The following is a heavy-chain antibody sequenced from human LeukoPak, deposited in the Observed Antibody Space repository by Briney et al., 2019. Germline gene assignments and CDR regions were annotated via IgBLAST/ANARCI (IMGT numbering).Heavy chain of an antibody. CDR1: EFTFSSYS. J-gene: IGHJ4*02. D-gene: IGHD2-15*01. V-gene: IGHV3-21*01. Sequence: PGGSLRLSCAASEFTFSSYSMNWVRQAPGKGLGWVSSISSSSSYIYYADSVKGRFTISRDNAKNTLYLQMNSLRAEDTAVYYCARGPGYCSGGSCIYFDYWGQGTLVTVSS. CDR3: ARGPGYCSGGSCIYFDY. CDR2: ISSSSSYI.